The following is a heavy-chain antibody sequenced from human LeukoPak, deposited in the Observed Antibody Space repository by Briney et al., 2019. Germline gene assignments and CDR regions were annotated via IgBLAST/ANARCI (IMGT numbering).Heavy chain of an antibody. CDR1: GYSFSSGYY. J-gene: IGHJ4*02. CDR3: ARNRTSSYFDY. V-gene: IGHV4-38-2*01. CDR2: IYHSGST. Sequence: SETLSLTCAVSGYSFSSGYYWGWIRQPPGKGLEWIGSIYHSGSTHYNPSLKSRVTMSVDTSKNQFSLKLSSVTAADTAVYYCARNRTSSYFDYWGRGTLVTVSS. D-gene: IGHD2-2*01.